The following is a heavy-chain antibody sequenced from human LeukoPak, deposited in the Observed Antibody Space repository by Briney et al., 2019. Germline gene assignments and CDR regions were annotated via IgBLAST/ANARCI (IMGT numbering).Heavy chain of an antibody. CDR2: ISSSGSTI. J-gene: IGHJ6*02. Sequence: GGSLRLSCAASGFTFSDYYMSWIRQAPGKGLEWVLYISSSGSTIYYADSVKGRFTISRDNAKNSLYLQMNSLRAEDTAVYYCARDEGYCTNGVCPGTFDYYGMDVWGQGTTVTVSS. V-gene: IGHV3-11*01. D-gene: IGHD2-8*01. CDR3: ARDEGYCTNGVCPGTFDYYGMDV. CDR1: GFTFSDYY.